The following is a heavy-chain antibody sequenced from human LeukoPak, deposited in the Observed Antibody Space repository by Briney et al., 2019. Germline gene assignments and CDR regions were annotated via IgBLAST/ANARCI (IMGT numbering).Heavy chain of an antibody. CDR3: ARESNDYYYYYGMDV. V-gene: IGHV3-33*01. Sequence: GGSLRLSCAASGFTFSGYGMRWVRQAPGKGLEWVAVIWYDGSNKYYADSVKGRFTISRDNSKNTLYLQMNSLRAEDTAVYYCARESNDYYYYYGMDVWGKGTTVTVSS. CDR1: GFTFSGYG. CDR2: IWYDGSNK. J-gene: IGHJ6*04.